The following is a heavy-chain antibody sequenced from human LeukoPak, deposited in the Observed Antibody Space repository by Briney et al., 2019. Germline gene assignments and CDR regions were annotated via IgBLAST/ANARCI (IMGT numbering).Heavy chain of an antibody. CDR2: INNHGSEA. D-gene: IGHD3-10*02. J-gene: IGHJ6*04. CDR3: AELGITMIGGV. Sequence: GGSLRLSCAASAFTFSDYWMTWVRQTPGKGLERVANINNHGSEAYYVDSVRGRFTISRDNAKNSLYLQMNSLRAEDTAVYYCAELGITMIGGVWGKGTTVTISS. CDR1: AFTFSDYW. V-gene: IGHV3-7*01.